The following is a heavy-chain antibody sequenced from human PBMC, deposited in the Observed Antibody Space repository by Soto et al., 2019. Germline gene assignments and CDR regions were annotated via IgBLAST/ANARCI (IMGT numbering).Heavy chain of an antibody. V-gene: IGHV3-74*01. J-gene: IGHJ6*03. CDR1: DVILSNFW. CDR2: ISRYGSDP. Sequence: QLVESGGNLVQPGGSLRLSCAASDVILSNFWMHWVRQVPGKGLAWVSRISRYGSDPTYADSVKGRFTISWDIAKNTLYLQMSSLRAEDTAIYSCAKGGRFHMDVWGKGTTVTVSS. CDR3: AKGGRFHMDV. D-gene: IGHD3-16*01.